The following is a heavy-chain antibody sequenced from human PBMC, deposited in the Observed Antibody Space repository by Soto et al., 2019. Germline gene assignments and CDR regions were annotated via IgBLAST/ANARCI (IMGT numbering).Heavy chain of an antibody. CDR3: AGGQGARDPPNNCFDP. V-gene: IGHV1-2*04. CDR1: GYTFTGYY. J-gene: IGHJ5*02. D-gene: IGHD2-15*01. Sequence: ASVKVSCKASGYTFTGYYMHWVRQAPGQGLEWMGWINPNSGGTNYAQKFQGWVTMTRDTSISTAYMELSRLRSDDTAVYYCAGGQGARDPPNNCFDPGGQGTLVTVSS. CDR2: INPNSGGT.